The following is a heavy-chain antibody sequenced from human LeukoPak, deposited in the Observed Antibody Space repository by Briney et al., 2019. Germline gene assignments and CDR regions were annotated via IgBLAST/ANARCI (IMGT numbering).Heavy chain of an antibody. CDR1: DDAITIGSHY. CDR3: ARESGELIGYQWIDP. D-gene: IGHD3-10*01. J-gene: IGHJ5*02. V-gene: IGHV4-61*02. CDR2: VYDSGST. Sequence: SETLSLTCTISDDAITIGSHYWSWIRQPAGQAMQWIGRVYDSGSTDYNVSLRSRVAISVDMSKKQFSLRLSSVTAADTAVYYCARESGELIGYQWIDPWGQKIVHTLSS.